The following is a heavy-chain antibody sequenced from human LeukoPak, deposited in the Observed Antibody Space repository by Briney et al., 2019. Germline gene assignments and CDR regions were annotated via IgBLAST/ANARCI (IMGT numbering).Heavy chain of an antibody. D-gene: IGHD5-18*01. CDR2: IYYRKNT. J-gene: IGHJ4*02. Sequence: SETLSLTCTVSGGSISSSSAYWGWIRQPPGKGLEWIGSIYYRKNTYYNPSLKSRVTISAGTSKNQFSLTLGSVRSTDTAVYYCASPRGFSYGYFDYWGQGTLVTVSS. CDR3: ASPRGFSYGYFDY. CDR1: GGSISSSSAY. V-gene: IGHV4-39*01.